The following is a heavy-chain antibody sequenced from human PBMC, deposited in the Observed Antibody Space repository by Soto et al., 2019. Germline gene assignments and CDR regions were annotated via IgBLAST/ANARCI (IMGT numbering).Heavy chain of an antibody. Sequence: SETLSLTCTVSGGSISSGGYYWSWIRQHPGKGLEWIGYIYYSGSTYYNPSLKSRVTISVDTSKNQFSLKLSSVTAADTAVYYCARDQSSYGYESFWFDPWGQGTLVTVSS. V-gene: IGHV4-31*03. CDR3: ARDQSSYGYESFWFDP. CDR2: IYYSGST. J-gene: IGHJ5*02. D-gene: IGHD5-18*01. CDR1: GGSISSGGYY.